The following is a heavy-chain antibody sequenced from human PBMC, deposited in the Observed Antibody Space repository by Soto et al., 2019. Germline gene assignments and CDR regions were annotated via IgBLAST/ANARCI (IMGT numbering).Heavy chain of an antibody. D-gene: IGHD6-13*01. CDR3: ARVAAAGQAHYYYYGMDV. CDR1: GGTFSSYA. Sequence: PVKVSCKASGGTFSSYAISWVRQAPGQGLEWMGGIIPIFGTANYAQKFQGRVTITADESTSTAYMELSSLRSEDTAVYYCARVAAAGQAHYYYYGMDVWGQGTTVTVSS. V-gene: IGHV1-69*01. CDR2: IIPIFGTA. J-gene: IGHJ6*02.